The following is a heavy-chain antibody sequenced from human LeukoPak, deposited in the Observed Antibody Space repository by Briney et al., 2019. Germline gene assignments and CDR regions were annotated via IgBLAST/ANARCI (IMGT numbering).Heavy chain of an antibody. J-gene: IGHJ4*02. Sequence: GGSLRLSCVASGFTFSSYGMNWVRQAPGKGLEWVSFISSSSSYIYYADSVKGRFTISRDNAKNSLYLQMNSLRAEDTALYYCARAYYYDSSGGFDYWGQGTLVTVSS. CDR1: GFTFSSYG. CDR3: ARAYYYDSSGGFDY. CDR2: ISSSSSYI. V-gene: IGHV3-21*04. D-gene: IGHD3-22*01.